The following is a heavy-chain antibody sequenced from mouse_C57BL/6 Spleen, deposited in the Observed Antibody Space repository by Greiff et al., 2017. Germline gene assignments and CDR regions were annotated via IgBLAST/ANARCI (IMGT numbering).Heavy chain of an antibody. CDR2: IYPGDGDT. CDR3: ARRGAITTLVGQFAY. CDR1: GYAFSSYW. D-gene: IGHD1-1*01. J-gene: IGHJ3*01. V-gene: IGHV1-80*01. Sequence: QVQLKESGAELVKPGASVKISCKASGYAFSSYWMNWVKQRHGKGLEWIGQIYPGDGDTNYNGKFKGKATMTADKSSSTAYMQLSSLTSDDAAVYFCARRGAITTLVGQFAYWGQGTLVTVSA.